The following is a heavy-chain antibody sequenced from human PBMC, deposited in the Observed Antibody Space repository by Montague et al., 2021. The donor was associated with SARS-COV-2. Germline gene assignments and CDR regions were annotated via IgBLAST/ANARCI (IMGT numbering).Heavy chain of an antibody. CDR3: ARLPYFYDNTHAFDI. CDR2: IFYSGST. J-gene: IGHJ3*02. CDR1: GGPISSSSYY. V-gene: IGHV4-39*01. D-gene: IGHD3-22*01. Sequence: SETLSLTCTVSGGPISSSSYYWGWIRQPPGKGLEWIGNIFYSGSTYYNTSLKSRVTISVDTSKNQFSLRLSSVTAADTAVYYCARLPYFYDNTHAFDIWGQGTMVTVSS.